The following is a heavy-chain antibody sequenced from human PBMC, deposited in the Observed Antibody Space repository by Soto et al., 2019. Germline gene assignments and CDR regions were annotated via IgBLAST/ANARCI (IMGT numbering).Heavy chain of an antibody. V-gene: IGHV1-46*01. Sequence: VSCKASVYTFTSYYMHWVRQAPGQGLEWMGIINPSGGSTSYAQKFQGRVTMTRDTSTSTVYMELSSLRSEDTAVYYCARPITCGGDCYSLAFDIWGQGTMVTVSS. D-gene: IGHD2-21*02. CDR2: INPSGGST. J-gene: IGHJ3*02. CDR1: VYTFTSYY. CDR3: ARPITCGGDCYSLAFDI.